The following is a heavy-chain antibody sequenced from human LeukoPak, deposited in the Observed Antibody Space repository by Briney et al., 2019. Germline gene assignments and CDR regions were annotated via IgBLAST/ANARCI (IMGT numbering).Heavy chain of an antibody. CDR3: ARVSRRANWFDP. CDR2: INPNSGGT. V-gene: IGHV1-2*02. Sequence: ASVTVSFTGSGYTFTVYYMHWVRQAPGQGLEWMGWINPNSGGTNYAQKFQGRVTMTRDTSISTAYMELSRLRSDDTAVYYCARVSRRANWFDPWGQGTLVTVSS. D-gene: IGHD2-2*01. CDR1: GYTFTVYY. J-gene: IGHJ5*02.